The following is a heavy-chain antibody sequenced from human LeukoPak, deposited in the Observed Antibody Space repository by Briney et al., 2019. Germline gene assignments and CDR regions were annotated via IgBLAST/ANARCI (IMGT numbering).Heavy chain of an antibody. CDR1: GFTVSSNY. CDR2: IYSGGST. Sequence: SGGSLRLSCAASGFTVSSNYMSWVRQAPGKGLEWVSVIYSGGSTYYADSVKGRFTISRDNAKNTLILQMNSLRAEDTAVYYCARDWVYKIDYWGRGTLVTVSS. D-gene: IGHD5-24*01. J-gene: IGHJ4*02. CDR3: ARDWVYKIDY. V-gene: IGHV3-53*01.